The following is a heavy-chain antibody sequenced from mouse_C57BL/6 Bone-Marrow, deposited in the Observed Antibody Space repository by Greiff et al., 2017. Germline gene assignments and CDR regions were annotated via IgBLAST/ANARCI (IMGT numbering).Heavy chain of an antibody. D-gene: IGHD1-1*01. V-gene: IGHV5-17*01. CDR1: GFTFSDYG. Sequence: EVMLVESGGGLVKPGGSLKLSCAASGFTFSDYGMHWVRQAPEKGLEWVAYISSGSSTIYYADTVKGRFTISRDNAKNTLFLQMTSLRSEDTAMYYCARDLYYYGSSCDYWGQGTTLTVSS. J-gene: IGHJ2*01. CDR2: ISSGSSTI. CDR3: ARDLYYYGSSCDY.